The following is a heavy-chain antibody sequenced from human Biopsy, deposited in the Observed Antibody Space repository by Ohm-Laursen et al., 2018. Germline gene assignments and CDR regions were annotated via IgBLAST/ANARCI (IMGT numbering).Heavy chain of an antibody. CDR1: EFSFSRYD. V-gene: IGHV1-18*01. CDR2: ISPYNGNG. Sequence: ASVKVSCKGSEFSFSRYDMHWVRQAPGRGLEWMGWISPYNGNGDYEKNFHGRATLTADTSTSTVYMELRSLRSGDTAVYYCATSHYFESTGYAFDFWGQGTMVSVSS. J-gene: IGHJ3*01. CDR3: ATSHYFESTGYAFDF. D-gene: IGHD3-22*01.